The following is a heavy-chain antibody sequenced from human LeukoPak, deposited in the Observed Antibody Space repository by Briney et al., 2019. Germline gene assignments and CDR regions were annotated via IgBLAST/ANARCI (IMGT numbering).Heavy chain of an antibody. CDR1: GGSFSGYY. V-gene: IGHV4-59*01. CDR2: IYYSEST. CDR3: ARVYSSSSDAFDI. Sequence: SETLSLTCAVYGGSFSGYYWSWIRQPPGKGLEWIGYIYYSESTNYNPSLKSRVTISVDTSKNQFSLKLSSVTAADTAVYYCARVYSSSSDAFDIWGQGTMVTVSS. D-gene: IGHD6-6*01. J-gene: IGHJ3*02.